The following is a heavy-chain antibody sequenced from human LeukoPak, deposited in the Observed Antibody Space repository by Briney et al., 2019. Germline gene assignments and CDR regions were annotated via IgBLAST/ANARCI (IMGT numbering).Heavy chain of an antibody. Sequence: ASVKVSCKASGYTFTGYYMHWVRQAPGQGLEWMGWINPNSGDTNYAQKFQGRVAMTRDTSISTAYMELSRLRSDDTAVYYCARDNLYSYGYGNAFDIWGQGTMVTVSS. CDR3: ARDNLYSYGYGNAFDI. D-gene: IGHD5-18*01. CDR1: GYTFTGYY. J-gene: IGHJ3*02. V-gene: IGHV1-2*02. CDR2: INPNSGDT.